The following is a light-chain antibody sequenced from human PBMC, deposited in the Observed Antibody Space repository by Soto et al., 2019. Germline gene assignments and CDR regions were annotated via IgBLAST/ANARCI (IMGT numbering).Light chain of an antibody. CDR3: QHSNNYSEA. J-gene: IGKJ1*01. Sequence: DIQMTHSPSTLSGSVGDRVTITCRASQTISSWLAWYQRKPGKAPKLLIYKASALKSGVPSRFSRSGSGTEFTLTISSLQPYDFATYYCQHSNNYSEAFGQGTKVDIK. CDR1: QTISSW. V-gene: IGKV1-5*03. CDR2: KAS.